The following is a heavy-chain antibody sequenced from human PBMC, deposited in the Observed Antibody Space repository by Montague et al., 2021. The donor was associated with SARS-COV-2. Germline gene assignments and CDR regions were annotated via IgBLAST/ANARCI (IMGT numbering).Heavy chain of an antibody. D-gene: IGHD2-21*02. V-gene: IGHV4-59*01. J-gene: IGHJ5*02. CDR1: VGSISNYY. Sequence: SETLSLTCTVSVGSISNYYWTWIRQPPGKGLEWIGYIYDSGSANYNTSLKSRSTISVDTSNNQFSLRLSSVTAADTSVYYCARAYCGGDCHVGPWGQGILVTVSS. CDR2: IYDSGSA. CDR3: ARAYCGGDCHVGP.